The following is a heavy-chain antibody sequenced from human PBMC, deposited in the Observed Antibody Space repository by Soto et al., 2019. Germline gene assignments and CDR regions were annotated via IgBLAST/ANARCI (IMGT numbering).Heavy chain of an antibody. CDR3: ARQRYYGSGSYH. J-gene: IGHJ4*02. CDR2: IYYSGST. V-gene: IGHV4-39*01. Sequence: NPSETLSLTCTVSGGSISSSSYYWGWIRQPPGKGLEWIGSIYYSGSTYYNPSLKSRVTISVDTSKNQFSLKLSSVTAADTAVYYCARQRYYGSGSYHWGQGTLVTVSS. D-gene: IGHD3-10*01. CDR1: GGSISSSSYY.